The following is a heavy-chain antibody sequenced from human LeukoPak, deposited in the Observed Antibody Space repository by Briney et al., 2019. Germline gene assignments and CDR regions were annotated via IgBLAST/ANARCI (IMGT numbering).Heavy chain of an antibody. V-gene: IGHV4-34*01. Sequence: SETLSLTCAVYGGSFSGYYWSWIRQPPGKGLEWVGEINHSGSTNYNPSLKSRVTISVDTSKNQFSLKLSSVTAADTAVYYCAREPGYSYGYGDAFDIWGQGTMVSVSS. CDR2: INHSGST. CDR1: GGSFSGYY. J-gene: IGHJ3*02. D-gene: IGHD5-18*01. CDR3: AREPGYSYGYGDAFDI.